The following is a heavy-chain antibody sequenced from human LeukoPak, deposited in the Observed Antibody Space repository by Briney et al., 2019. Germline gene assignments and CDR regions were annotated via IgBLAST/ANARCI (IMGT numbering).Heavy chain of an antibody. CDR1: GLTFSGYW. D-gene: IGHD6-19*01. J-gene: IGHJ4*02. CDR2: ISGSGGSA. Sequence: GGSLRLSCAASGLTFSGYWMNWVRQAPGRGLEWVSTISGSGGSAHYADSVKGQFTISRDNSKNTLFLQMNGLRAEDTAVYYCAKGHIAVARIFDYWGQGTLVTVSS. CDR3: AKGHIAVARIFDY. V-gene: IGHV3-23*01.